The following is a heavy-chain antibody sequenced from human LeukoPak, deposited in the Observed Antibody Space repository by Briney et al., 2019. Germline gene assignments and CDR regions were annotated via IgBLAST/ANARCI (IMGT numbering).Heavy chain of an antibody. D-gene: IGHD2-15*01. Sequence: GGSLRLSCAVSGFTFSRYWMSWVRQAPGKGLEWVASIKQDGSEETYVDSVKGRFTVSRDNAKNSLYLQMNSLRAEDTAVYYCARGGGSPDYWGQGTLATVSS. CDR3: ARGGGSPDY. J-gene: IGHJ4*02. V-gene: IGHV3-7*01. CDR2: IKQDGSEE. CDR1: GFTFSRYW.